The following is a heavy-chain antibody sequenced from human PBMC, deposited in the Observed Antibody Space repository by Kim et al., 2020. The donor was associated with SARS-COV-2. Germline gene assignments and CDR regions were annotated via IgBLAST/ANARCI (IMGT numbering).Heavy chain of an antibody. CDR3: ARESYSSSFDY. CDR2: I. D-gene: IGHD6-13*01. V-gene: IGHV3-21*01. Sequence: IYNADSVKGRFTISRDNAKNSLYLQMNSLRAEDTAVYYCARESYSSSFDYWGQGTLVTVSS. J-gene: IGHJ4*02.